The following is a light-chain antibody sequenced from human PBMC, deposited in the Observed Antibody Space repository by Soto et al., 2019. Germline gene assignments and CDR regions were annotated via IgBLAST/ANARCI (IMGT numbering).Light chain of an antibody. CDR2: AAS. CDR3: QRTYHAPFT. CDR1: DSIDRY. Sequence: DIQMTRNQSSLSAFVGDTVTITCRATDSIDRYLNWYQQKPGQAPRVLITAASTLQSGVPSRFSGSGSGTDFTLTINNLQPEDFATYYCQRTYHAPFTFGPVTIVDIK. J-gene: IGKJ3*01. V-gene: IGKV1-39*01.